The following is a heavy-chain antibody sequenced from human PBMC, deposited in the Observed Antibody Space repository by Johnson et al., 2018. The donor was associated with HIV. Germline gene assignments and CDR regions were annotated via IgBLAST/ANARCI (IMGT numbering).Heavy chain of an antibody. V-gene: IGHV3-7*01. CDR3: ARASLEWLLSLVPLGAFDI. D-gene: IGHD3-3*01. J-gene: IGHJ3*02. CDR2: IKQDGSEQ. Sequence: VQLVESGGGLVQPGGSLRLSCAASGFTFSSYWMSWVRQAPGKGLEWVANIKQDGSEQYYVDSVKGRFTISRDNAKNSLYLQMNSLRAEDTAVYYCARASLEWLLSLVPLGAFDIWGQGTMVTVSS. CDR1: GFTFSSYW.